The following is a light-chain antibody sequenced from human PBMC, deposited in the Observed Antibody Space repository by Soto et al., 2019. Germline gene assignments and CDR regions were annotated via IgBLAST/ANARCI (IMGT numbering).Light chain of an antibody. CDR1: SSDAGGYNF. Sequence: QSALTQPRSVSGSLGQSVTISCTGTSSDAGGYNFVSWYQQYPGKAPKFMIYDVSERPSGVPNRFSGSKSGNTASLTISGLQAEDEADYYCCSYAGSHTYVVFGGGTKLTVL. V-gene: IGLV2-11*01. CDR3: CSYAGSHTYVV. J-gene: IGLJ2*01. CDR2: DVS.